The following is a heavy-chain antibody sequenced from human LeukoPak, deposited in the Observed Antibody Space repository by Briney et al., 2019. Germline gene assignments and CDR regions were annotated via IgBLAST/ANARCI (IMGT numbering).Heavy chain of an antibody. CDR1: GYTFTSYY. V-gene: IGHV1-46*01. CDR2: INPSGGST. CDR3: ARDLQDSTLGY. Sequence: PVASVKVSCKASGYTFTSYYMHWVRQAPGQGLEWMGIINPSGGSTSYAQKFQGRVTMTRDTSTSTVYMGLSSLRSEDAAVYYCARDLQDSTLGYWGQGTLVTVSS. D-gene: IGHD2-15*01. J-gene: IGHJ4*02.